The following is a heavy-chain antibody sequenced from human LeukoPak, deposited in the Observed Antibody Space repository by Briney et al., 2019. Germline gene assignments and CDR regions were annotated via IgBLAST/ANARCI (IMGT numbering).Heavy chain of an antibody. V-gene: IGHV4-59*01. CDR2: IYYSGST. Sequence: KPSETLSLTCTVSGGSISSYYWSWIRQPPGKGLEWIGYIYYSGSTNYNPSLKSRVTISVDTSKNQFSLKLSSVTAADTAIYYCAAGRWSGWYFNYWGQGTLVTVSS. D-gene: IGHD6-19*01. CDR3: AAGRWSGWYFNY. J-gene: IGHJ4*02. CDR1: GGSISSYY.